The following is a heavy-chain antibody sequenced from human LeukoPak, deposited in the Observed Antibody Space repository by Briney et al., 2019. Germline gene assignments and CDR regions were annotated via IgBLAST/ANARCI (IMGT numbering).Heavy chain of an antibody. D-gene: IGHD1-26*01. V-gene: IGHV1-8*01. Sequence: ASVKVSCKASGYTFTSYDINWVRQATGQGLEWMGWMNPNSGNTGYAQKFQGRVTMTRNTSISTAYMELSRLRSEDTAVYYCARGGSYYAHYYYYYMDVWGKGTTVTISS. CDR3: ARGGSYYAHYYYYYMDV. J-gene: IGHJ6*03. CDR2: MNPNSGNT. CDR1: GYTFTSYD.